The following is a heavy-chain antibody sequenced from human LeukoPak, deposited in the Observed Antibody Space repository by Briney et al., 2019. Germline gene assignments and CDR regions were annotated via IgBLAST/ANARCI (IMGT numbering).Heavy chain of an antibody. V-gene: IGHV3-21*01. Sequence: GGSLRLSCAASGFTFSNAWMRWVRQAPGKGLEWVSSISSSSSYIYYADSVKGRFTISRDNAKNSLYLQMNSLRAEDTAVYYCARGAEIIVVVPAAPDYWGQGTLVTVSS. D-gene: IGHD2-2*01. CDR3: ARGAEIIVVVPAAPDY. CDR1: GFTFSNAW. J-gene: IGHJ4*02. CDR2: ISSSSSYI.